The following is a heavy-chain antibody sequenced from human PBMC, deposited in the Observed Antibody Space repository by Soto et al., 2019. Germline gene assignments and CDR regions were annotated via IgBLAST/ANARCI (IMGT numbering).Heavy chain of an antibody. CDR3: ARGLTMLRGVMDS. CDR2: IYYTGGA. Sequence: QVQLQESGPGLVKPSETLSLNCTVSGGSISSGGDYWSWIRQRPGKGLEWIGYIYYTGGAYYNPSLKSRLNLSVDTAKSQFSLKLTSVTTADTAVYFCARGLTMLRGVMDSWGQGTLVTGSS. V-gene: IGHV4-31*03. J-gene: IGHJ4*02. CDR1: GGSISSGGDY. D-gene: IGHD3-10*01.